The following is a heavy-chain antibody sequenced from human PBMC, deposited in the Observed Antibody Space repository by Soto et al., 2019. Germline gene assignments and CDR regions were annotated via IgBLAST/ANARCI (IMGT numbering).Heavy chain of an antibody. D-gene: IGHD1-1*01. V-gene: IGHV4-59*01. J-gene: IGHJ4*02. Sequence: PSETLSLTCTVSGGSISNYYWTWIRQPPGKGLEWIANIHYSGTTNYNPSLASRVLVSVDTSKNQFSLKLTSVTAADRAIYYCAGYNSFAKDYWGRGTLVTVSS. CDR2: IHYSGTT. CDR3: AGYNSFAKDY. CDR1: GGSISNYY.